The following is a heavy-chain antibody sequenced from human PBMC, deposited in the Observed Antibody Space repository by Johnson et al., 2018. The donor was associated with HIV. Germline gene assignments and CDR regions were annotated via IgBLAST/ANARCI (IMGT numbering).Heavy chain of an antibody. CDR2: INQDGSEK. CDR3: ARARDRSSSRDAFDI. J-gene: IGHJ3*02. V-gene: IGHV3-7*01. CDR1: GFTFSSYW. D-gene: IGHD6-13*01. Sequence: VQLVESGGGLVQVGGSLRLSCAASGFTFSSYWMSWVRRAPGKGLEWVANINQDGSEKYYVDSVKGRFTISRDNAKNSLYLQMNSLRAEDTAVYYCARARDRSSSRDAFDIWGQGTMVTVSS.